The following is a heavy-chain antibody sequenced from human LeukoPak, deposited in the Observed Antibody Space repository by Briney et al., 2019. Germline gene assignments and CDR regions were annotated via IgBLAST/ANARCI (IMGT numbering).Heavy chain of an antibody. CDR3: ARGLSGYYY. Sequence: GGSLRLSCAASGFTFSSYGMHWVRQAPGKGLEWVAVIWYDGSNKYYADSVKGRFTISRDNSKNTLYLQMNSLRAEDTAVYCCARGLSGYYYWGQGTLVTVSS. D-gene: IGHD3-22*01. CDR2: IWYDGSNK. V-gene: IGHV3-33*01. CDR1: GFTFSSYG. J-gene: IGHJ4*02.